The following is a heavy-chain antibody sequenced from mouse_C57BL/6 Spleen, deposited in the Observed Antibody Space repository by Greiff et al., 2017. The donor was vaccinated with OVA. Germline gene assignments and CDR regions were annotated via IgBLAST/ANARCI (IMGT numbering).Heavy chain of an antibody. CDR3: ARSAGSSPFAY. V-gene: IGHV1-85*01. CDR2: IYPRDGST. J-gene: IGHJ3*01. Sequence: QVQLQQSGPELVKPGASVKLSCKASGYTFTSYDINWVKQRPGQGLEWIGWIYPRDGSTKYNEKFKGKATLTVDTSSSTAYMELHSLTSEDSAVYCCARSAGSSPFAYWGQGTLVTVSA. D-gene: IGHD1-1*01. CDR1: GYTFTSYD.